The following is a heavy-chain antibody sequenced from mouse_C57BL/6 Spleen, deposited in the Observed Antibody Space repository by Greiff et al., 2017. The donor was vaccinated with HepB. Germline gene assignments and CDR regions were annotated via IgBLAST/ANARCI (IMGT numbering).Heavy chain of an antibody. J-gene: IGHJ4*01. Sequence: QVQLQQPGAELVKPGASVKLSCKASGYTFTSYWMHWVKQRPGRGLEWIGRIDPNSGGTKYNEKLKSKATLTVDKPSRTAYMQLSSLTSDDSAVYYCARYVLSYYGNYDYAMDYWGQGTSVTVSS. CDR1: GYTFTSYW. CDR2: IDPNSGGT. CDR3: ARYVLSYYGNYDYAMDY. V-gene: IGHV1-72*01. D-gene: IGHD2-1*01.